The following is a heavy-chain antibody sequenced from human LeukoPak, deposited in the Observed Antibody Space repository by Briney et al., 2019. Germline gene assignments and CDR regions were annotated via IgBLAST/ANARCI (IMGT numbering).Heavy chain of an antibody. CDR3: ARDGRWYYDILTGYYQSYFDY. CDR2: ISGSGGST. V-gene: IGHV3-23*01. Sequence: GGSLRLSCAASGFTFSSYAMSWVRQAPGKGLEWVSAISGSGGSTYYADSVKGRFTISRDNSKNTLYLQMNSLRAEDTAVYYCARDGRWYYDILTGYYQSYFDYWGQGTLVTVSS. D-gene: IGHD3-9*01. J-gene: IGHJ4*02. CDR1: GFTFSSYA.